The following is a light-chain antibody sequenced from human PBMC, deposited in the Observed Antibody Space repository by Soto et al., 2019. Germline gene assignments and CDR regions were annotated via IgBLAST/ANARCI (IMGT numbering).Light chain of an antibody. Sequence: SYGLTQPPSGSVARGQTARITCGGHNIASKSVPWYQHKPGHAPVLVVYDDSARPSGIPPRFSGSNSGNTATLTISRVEAGDEADYYCQLCDSSSDIFGTGTTLTVL. CDR1: NIASKS. V-gene: IGLV3-21*02. CDR3: QLCDSSSDI. CDR2: DDS. J-gene: IGLJ1*01.